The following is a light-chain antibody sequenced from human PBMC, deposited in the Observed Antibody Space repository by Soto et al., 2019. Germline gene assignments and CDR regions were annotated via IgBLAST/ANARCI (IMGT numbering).Light chain of an antibody. V-gene: IGLV2-14*01. CDR1: SSDVGGYNY. CDR2: HVS. Sequence: QSVLTQPASVSGSPGQSITISCTGTSSDVGGYNYVSWYQQYPGKAPKLMIYHVSNRPSGVSNRFSGSKSGNSASLTISGLQPEDEADYYCSSYTSTSTYVFGTGTEVTVL. CDR3: SSYTSTSTYV. J-gene: IGLJ1*01.